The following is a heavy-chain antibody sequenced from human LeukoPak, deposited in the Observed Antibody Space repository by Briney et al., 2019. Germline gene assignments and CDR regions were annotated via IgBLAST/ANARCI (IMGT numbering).Heavy chain of an antibody. CDR3: AKGQTGDASYYEYMDV. V-gene: IGHV3-30-3*01. CDR2: ISYDRINK. CDR1: GFTLSSYA. J-gene: IGHJ6*03. Sequence: GGSLRLSCAVSGFTLSSYAMHWVRQAPGKGLEWVAVISYDRINKYYADSVKGRFTISRDNSKNTLFLQMNSLRAEDTAVYYCAKGQTGDASYYEYMDVWGKGTTVTVSS. D-gene: IGHD7-27*01.